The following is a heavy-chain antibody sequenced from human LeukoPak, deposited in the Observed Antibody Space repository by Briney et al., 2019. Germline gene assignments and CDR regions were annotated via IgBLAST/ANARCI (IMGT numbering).Heavy chain of an antibody. J-gene: IGHJ4*02. CDR2: ITAAGGT. CDR1: GFTFSKYA. V-gene: IGHV3-23*01. Sequence: GGSLGLSCAASGFTFSKYAMTWVRRAPGKGLEWVSLITAAGGTSYADSVKGRFTISRDNSKNTLYLQMNSLRAEDTAVYYCARERSSLDYWGQGTLVTVSS. CDR3: ARERSSLDY.